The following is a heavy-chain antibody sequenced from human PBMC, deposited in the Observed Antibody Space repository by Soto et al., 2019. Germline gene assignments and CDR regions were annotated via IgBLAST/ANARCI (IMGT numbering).Heavy chain of an antibody. V-gene: IGHV3-7*01. Sequence: EVQVVESGGGLVQPGGSLRLSCAASGFTLSTYWMTWVRQAPGKGLEWVANIKQAGSEKYYVDSVKGRFTVSRDNAKNSLYLQMNSLRTEDTAVYYCGTADRGTAAGGTVQWGQGTLVTVSS. CDR1: GFTLSTYW. CDR3: GTADRGTAAGGTVQ. CDR2: IKQAGSEK. D-gene: IGHD6-13*01. J-gene: IGHJ4*02.